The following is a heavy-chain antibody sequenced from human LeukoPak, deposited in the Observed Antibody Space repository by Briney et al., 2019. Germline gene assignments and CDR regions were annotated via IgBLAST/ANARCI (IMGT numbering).Heavy chain of an antibody. J-gene: IGHJ4*02. D-gene: IGHD1-1*01. Sequence: SVKVSCKASGYTFTSYGISWVRQAPGQGLEWMGWISAYNGNTNYAQKLQGRITMTTDTSTSTAYMELRSLRSDDTAVYYCARVRLFTPLEIIWGQGTLVTVSS. CDR1: GYTFTSYG. CDR2: ISAYNGNT. V-gene: IGHV1-18*01. CDR3: ARVRLFTPLEII.